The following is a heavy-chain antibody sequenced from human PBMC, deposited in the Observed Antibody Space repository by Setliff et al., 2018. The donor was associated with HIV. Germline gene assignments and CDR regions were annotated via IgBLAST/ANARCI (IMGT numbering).Heavy chain of an antibody. CDR1: GFTFITST. CDR3: ARDLVTYYDSSGYDY. Sequence: GGSLRLSCAVSGFTFITSTMNWVRQAPGKGLEWISYIISNGNTKYYADSVKGRFTISRDNSKNTLYLQMNSLRAEDTAVYYCARDLVTYYDSSGYDYWGQGTLVTVSS. CDR2: IISNGNTK. J-gene: IGHJ4*02. V-gene: IGHV3-48*01. D-gene: IGHD3-22*01.